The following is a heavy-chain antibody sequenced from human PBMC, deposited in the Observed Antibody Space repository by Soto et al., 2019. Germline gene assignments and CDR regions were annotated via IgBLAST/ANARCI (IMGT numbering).Heavy chain of an antibody. CDR3: ARDGGRHSGGIDY. Sequence: QVQLVQSGAEVKKPGSSVKVSCKASGGTFSSYSINWVRQAPGQGLEWMGEIIPIFGTANYAQTFQGRVTITADESPSTAYMELSSLRSEDTAVYYCARDGGRHSGGIDYWGQGTLVTVSS. V-gene: IGHV1-69*01. CDR1: GGTFSSYS. CDR2: IIPIFGTA. D-gene: IGHD1-26*01. J-gene: IGHJ4*02.